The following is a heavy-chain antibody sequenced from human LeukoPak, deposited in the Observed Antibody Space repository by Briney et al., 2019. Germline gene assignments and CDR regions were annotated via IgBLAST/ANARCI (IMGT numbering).Heavy chain of an antibody. Sequence: PSETLSLTCAVYGGSFSGYYWSWIRQPAGKGLEWIGEINHSGSTNYNPSLKSRVTISVDTSKNQFSLKLSSVTAADTAVYYCARGLADWGQGTLVTVSS. V-gene: IGHV4-34*01. CDR3: ARGLAD. CDR1: GGSFSGYY. J-gene: IGHJ4*02. D-gene: IGHD6-19*01. CDR2: INHSGST.